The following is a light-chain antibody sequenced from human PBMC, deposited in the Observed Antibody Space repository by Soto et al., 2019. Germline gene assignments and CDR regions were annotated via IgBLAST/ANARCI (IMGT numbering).Light chain of an antibody. Sequence: SVLTQPASVSGSPGQSITISCTGTSSDLAIYNYVSWYQQQPGKAPKLMIYQVTNRPSGVSNRFPGSRSGNTASLTISGLQAEDEADYYCSSYTDSSNYVFGTGTKVTVL. CDR3: SSYTDSSNYV. J-gene: IGLJ1*01. V-gene: IGLV2-14*01. CDR2: QVT. CDR1: SSDLAIYNY.